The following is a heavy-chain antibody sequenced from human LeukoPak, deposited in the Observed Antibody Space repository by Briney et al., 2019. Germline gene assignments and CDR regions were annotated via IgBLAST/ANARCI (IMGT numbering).Heavy chain of an antibody. Sequence: ASVKVSCKVSGYTLTELSMHWVRQAPGKGLEWMGGFDPEDGETIYAQKFQGRVTMTEDTSTDTAYMELSSLRSEDTAVYYCATALNWNYIRGIAAAGTFDYWGQGTLVTVSS. V-gene: IGHV1-24*01. CDR2: FDPEDGET. D-gene: IGHD6-13*01. CDR1: GYTLTELS. CDR3: ATALNWNYIRGIAAAGTFDY. J-gene: IGHJ4*02.